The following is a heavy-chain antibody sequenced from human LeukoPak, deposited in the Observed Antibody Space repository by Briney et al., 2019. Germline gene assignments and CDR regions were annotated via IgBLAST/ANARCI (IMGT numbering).Heavy chain of an antibody. CDR2: IYSGGST. CDR3: ARDLSSGSRFFDY. Sequence: PGGSLRLSCAASGFTVSSSYMSWVRQAPGKGLEWVSVIYSGGSTYYAESVKGRFTISRDNSKNTLYLQMNSLRVEDTAAYYCARDLSSGSRFFDYWGQGTLVTVSS. D-gene: IGHD6-19*01. V-gene: IGHV3-53*01. J-gene: IGHJ4*02. CDR1: GFTVSSSY.